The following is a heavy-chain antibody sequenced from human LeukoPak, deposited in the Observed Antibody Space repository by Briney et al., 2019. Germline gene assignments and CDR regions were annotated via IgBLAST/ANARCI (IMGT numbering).Heavy chain of an antibody. CDR1: GFTFSSYA. V-gene: IGHV3-64*01. J-gene: IGHJ6*02. CDR3: AREEPVGATGVGYYYGMDV. Sequence: GGSLRLSCAASGFTFSSYAMHWVRQAPGKGLEYVSAISSNGGSTYYANSVKGRFTISRDNSKNTLYLQMGSLRAEDMAVYYCAREEPVGATGVGYYYGMDVWGQGTTVTVSS. CDR2: ISSNGGST. D-gene: IGHD1-26*01.